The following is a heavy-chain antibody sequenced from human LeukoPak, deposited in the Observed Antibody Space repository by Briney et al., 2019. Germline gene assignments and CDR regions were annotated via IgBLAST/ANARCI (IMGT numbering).Heavy chain of an antibody. CDR3: AKDSRRVVPAAKGTYFDY. CDR2: ISWNSGSI. V-gene: IGHV3-9*01. Sequence: GGSLRLSCAAFGFTFDDYAMHWVRQAPGRGLEWVSGISWNSGSIGYADSVKGRFTISRDNAKNSLYLQMNSLRAEDTALYYCAKDSRRVVPAAKGTYFDYWGQGPLVTVSS. J-gene: IGHJ4*02. CDR1: GFTFDDYA. D-gene: IGHD2-2*01.